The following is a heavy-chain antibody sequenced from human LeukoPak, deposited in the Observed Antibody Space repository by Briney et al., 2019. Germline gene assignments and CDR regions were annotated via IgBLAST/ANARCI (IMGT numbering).Heavy chain of an antibody. J-gene: IGHJ6*02. CDR2: INHSGST. CDR3: ARGRHGYYRQPYYYYYGMDV. Sequence: SETLSLTCAVYGGSFSGYYWSWIRQPPGKGLEWIGEINHSGSTNYNPSLKSRVTISVDTSKNQFSLKLSSATAADTAVYYCARGRHGYYRQPYYYYYGMDVWGQGTTVTVSS. D-gene: IGHD3-3*01. V-gene: IGHV4-34*01. CDR1: GGSFSGYY.